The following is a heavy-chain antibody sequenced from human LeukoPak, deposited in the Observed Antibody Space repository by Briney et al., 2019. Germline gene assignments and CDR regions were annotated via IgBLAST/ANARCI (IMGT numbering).Heavy chain of an antibody. D-gene: IGHD2-2*01. J-gene: IGHJ4*02. CDR1: GFTFSSYG. V-gene: IGHV3-30*02. CDR2: IRYDGSNK. Sequence: PGGSLRLSCAASGFTFSSYGMHWVRQAPGKGLEWVAFIRYDGSNKYYADSVKGRFTISRDNSKNTLYLQMNSLRAEDTAVYYCAKGGAVVVPAATRTFDYWGQGTLVTVSS. CDR3: AKGGAVVVPAATRTFDY.